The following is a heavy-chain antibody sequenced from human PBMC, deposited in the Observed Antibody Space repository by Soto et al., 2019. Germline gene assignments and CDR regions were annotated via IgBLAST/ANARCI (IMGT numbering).Heavy chain of an antibody. Sequence: ASVKVSCKASGYTFTSYDINWVRQATGQGFEWMGWMNPNSGNTGYAQKFQDRVTITRDTSASTAYMELSSLRSEDTAVYYCARDKSSGVNWFDPWGQGTLVTVSS. J-gene: IGHJ5*02. CDR1: GYTFTSYD. CDR2: MNPNSGNT. V-gene: IGHV1-8*01. CDR3: ARDKSSGVNWFDP.